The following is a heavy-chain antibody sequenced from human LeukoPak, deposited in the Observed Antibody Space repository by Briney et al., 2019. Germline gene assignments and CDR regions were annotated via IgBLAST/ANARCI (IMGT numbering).Heavy chain of an antibody. CDR3: ARTTTCSGSNCYSTVPHDY. V-gene: IGHV3-11*04. Sequence: PGGSLRLSCAASGFTFSDYYMSWIRQAPGKGLEWVSYISGSGSTIFYADSVKGRFTISRDNAKSSLYLQMNSLKPEDAAVYYCARTTTCSGSNCYSTVPHDYWGQGTLVTVSS. D-gene: IGHD2-15*01. CDR1: GFTFSDYY. J-gene: IGHJ4*02. CDR2: ISGSGSTI.